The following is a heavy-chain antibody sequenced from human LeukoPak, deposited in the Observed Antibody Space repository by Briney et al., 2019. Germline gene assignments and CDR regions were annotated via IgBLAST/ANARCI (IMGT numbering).Heavy chain of an antibody. Sequence: SETLSLTCTVSGGSISSGSYYWSWIRQPAGKGLDWIGRIYTTGSTNYNPSLKSRVTISVDASKNQFSLKLSSVTAADTAVYYCARGYCSSTSCYVGYYYYYYMDVWGKGTTVTVSS. V-gene: IGHV4-61*02. J-gene: IGHJ6*03. CDR2: IYTTGST. CDR3: ARGYCSSTSCYVGYYYYYYMDV. CDR1: GGSISSGSYY. D-gene: IGHD2-2*01.